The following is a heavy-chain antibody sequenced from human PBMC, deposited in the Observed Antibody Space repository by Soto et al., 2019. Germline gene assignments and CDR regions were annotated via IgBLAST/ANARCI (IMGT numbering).Heavy chain of an antibody. V-gene: IGHV3-23*01. D-gene: IGHD3-16*01. J-gene: IGHJ6*02. CDR2: SSGSGDIT. CDR3: ARDGDDYVWGSHPDCGMEV. Sequence: PGGSLRLSCAASGFTYSTYAMSCVRQAPGKGLEWVSTSSGSGDITYYADAVKGRCTISRDNSKNRRYLQMNSLRAEDTHVYYCARDGDDYVWGSHPDCGMEVWGQGTTVTVSS. CDR1: GFTYSTYA.